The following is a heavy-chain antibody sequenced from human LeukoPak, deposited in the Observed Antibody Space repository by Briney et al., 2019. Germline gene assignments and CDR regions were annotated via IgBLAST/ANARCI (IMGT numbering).Heavy chain of an antibody. D-gene: IGHD5-24*01. CDR3: AREQRWLQSLDY. Sequence: SGTLSLIRIVSVWSISNGNSYWNWIRQPAGKVLARIMRIHTSGTTNYSPSLKSRVTISVDTSKNQFSLNLNSVTAADTAVYYCAREQRWLQSLDYWGQGNLVTVSS. V-gene: IGHV4-61*02. CDR1: VWSISNGNSY. CDR2: IHTSGTT. J-gene: IGHJ4*02.